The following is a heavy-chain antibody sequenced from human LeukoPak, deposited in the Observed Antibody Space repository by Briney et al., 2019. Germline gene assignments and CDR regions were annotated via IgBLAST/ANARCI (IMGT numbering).Heavy chain of an antibody. Sequence: ASVKVSCKASGYTFTNHGISWVRQAPGQGLEWMGWISTYTGDTNFAQNFQGRVTLTTDTTTSTAYMELRSLRSDDTAVYYCARECGGNTMAGDYWGQGTLVTVSS. V-gene: IGHV1-18*01. J-gene: IGHJ4*02. CDR1: GYTFTNHG. CDR3: ARECGGNTMAGDY. CDR2: ISTYTGDT. D-gene: IGHD2-21*01.